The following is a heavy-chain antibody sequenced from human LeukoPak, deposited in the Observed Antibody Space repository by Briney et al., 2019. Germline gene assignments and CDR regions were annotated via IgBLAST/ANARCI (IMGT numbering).Heavy chain of an antibody. Sequence: SETLSLTCTVSGGSISSYYWGWIRQPPGKGLEWIGYIYYSGSTNYNPSLKSRVTISVDTSKNQFSLKLSSVTAADTAVYYCATITMVRGNWFDPWGQGTLVTVSS. V-gene: IGHV4-59*08. CDR1: GGSISSYY. CDR2: IYYSGST. CDR3: ATITMVRGNWFDP. J-gene: IGHJ5*02. D-gene: IGHD3-10*01.